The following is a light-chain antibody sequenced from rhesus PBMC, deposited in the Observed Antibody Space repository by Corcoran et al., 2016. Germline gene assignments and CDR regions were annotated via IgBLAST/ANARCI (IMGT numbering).Light chain of an antibody. CDR2: KAY. CDR3: QQYFGTPFT. Sequence: DIQMTQSPSSLSASVGDRVTITCRASENVNNYLNWYQQKPGKAPKFLIYKAYTLQSGDPSRFSGSGSGTDYTFSISSLQPEDVATYYCQQYFGTPFTFVPGTKLDIK. J-gene: IGKJ3*01. V-gene: IGKV1-74*01. CDR1: ENVNNY.